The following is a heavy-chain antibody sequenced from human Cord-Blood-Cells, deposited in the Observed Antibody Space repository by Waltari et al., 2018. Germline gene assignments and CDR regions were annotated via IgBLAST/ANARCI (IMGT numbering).Heavy chain of an antibody. V-gene: IGHV4-34*01. CDR2: INHSGST. D-gene: IGHD6-13*01. CDR1: GGSFSGYS. CDR3: ARGAPIAAAGYWYFDL. Sequence: QVQLQQWGAGLLKPSETLSLTCASYGGSFSGYSWSWIRQPPGKGLEWIGEINHSGSTNYNPSLKSRVTISVDTSKNQFSLKLSSVTAADTAVYYCARGAPIAAAGYWYFDLWGRGTLVTVSS. J-gene: IGHJ2*01.